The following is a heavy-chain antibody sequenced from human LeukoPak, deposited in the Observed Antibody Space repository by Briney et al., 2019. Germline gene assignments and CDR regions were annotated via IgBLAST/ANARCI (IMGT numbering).Heavy chain of an antibody. D-gene: IGHD3-22*01. CDR2: INPNSGNT. Sequence: ASVKVSCKASGYTFTSYDINWVRQATGQGLEWMGWINPNSGNTGYAQKFQGRVTMTRNTSISTAYMELSSLRSEDTAVYYCARGGGWGTDSSGYYFGYWGQGTLVTVSS. CDR1: GYTFTSYD. CDR3: ARGGGWGTDSSGYYFGY. J-gene: IGHJ4*02. V-gene: IGHV1-8*01.